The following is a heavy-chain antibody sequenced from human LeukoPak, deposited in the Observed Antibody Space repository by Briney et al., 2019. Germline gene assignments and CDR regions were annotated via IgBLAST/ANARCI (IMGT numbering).Heavy chain of an antibody. V-gene: IGHV3-7*01. CDR3: AIAAGWELGY. CDR2: IKEDASEE. D-gene: IGHD6-25*01. J-gene: IGHJ4*02. Sequence: GGSLRLSCAVSGFTSSRHWMSWVRQTPEKGLEWVANIKEDASEENYVDSVKGRFTISRDNAKNSLYLQMNSLRAEDRAVYYCAIAAGWELGYWGQGTLVTVSS. CDR1: GFTSSRHW.